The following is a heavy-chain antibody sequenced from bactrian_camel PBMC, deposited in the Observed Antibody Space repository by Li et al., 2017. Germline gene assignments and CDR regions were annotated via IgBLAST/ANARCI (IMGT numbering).Heavy chain of an antibody. J-gene: IGHJ6*01. CDR2: IYSDGSST. CDR3: ASDYGLGAFGY. Sequence: QVQLVESGGGLVQPGGSLRLSCAASGFTFSSFYMSWVRQAPGKGLEWVSSIYSDGSSTYYADSVKGRFTISRDNAKNTVYLQMNSLKSEDTALYYCASDYGLGAFGYWGQGTQVTVS. CDR1: GFTFSSFY. V-gene: IGHV3-2*01. D-gene: IGHD5*01.